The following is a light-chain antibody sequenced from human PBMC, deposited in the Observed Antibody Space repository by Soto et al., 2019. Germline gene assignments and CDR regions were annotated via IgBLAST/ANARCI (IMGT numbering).Light chain of an antibody. Sequence: QSALTQPASVSGSPGQSITISCIGTSSDVGAFNYVSWYQHHPGKAPKLIIYDVTERPSGVSTRFSASKSGNTASLTISGLQAEDEADYYCSSYTTRNKEVFGTGTKLTVL. CDR2: DVT. CDR3: SSYTTRNKEV. J-gene: IGLJ1*01. V-gene: IGLV2-14*03. CDR1: SSDVGAFNY.